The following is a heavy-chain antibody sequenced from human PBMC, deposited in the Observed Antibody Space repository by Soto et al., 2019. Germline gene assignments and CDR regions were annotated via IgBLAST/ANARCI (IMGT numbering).Heavy chain of an antibody. D-gene: IGHD4-17*01. Sequence: EVQLLESGGGLVQPGGSLRLSCAASGFTFSSYAMSWVRQAPGKGLEWVSAISGSGGSTYYADSVKGRFTISRDNSKNTLDRQMNSLRAEDTAVYYCAKQTTVNTSRNYFDYWGQGSLVTVSS. J-gene: IGHJ4*02. CDR2: ISGSGGST. CDR3: AKQTTVNTSRNYFDY. V-gene: IGHV3-23*01. CDR1: GFTFSSYA.